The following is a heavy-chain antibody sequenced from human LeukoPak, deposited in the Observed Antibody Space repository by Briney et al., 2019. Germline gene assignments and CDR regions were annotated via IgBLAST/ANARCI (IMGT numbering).Heavy chain of an antibody. CDR2: IYNSGTT. D-gene: IGHD1-26*01. Sequence: SETLPLTCTVSGGSFSSYYWTWIRQPAGKGLEWIGRIYNSGTTNYSPSLESRVTMSLDTSKNRFSLSLSSVTAADTAVYYCARDRLGATGHWRIDVWGRGTLVTVSS. CDR3: ARDRLGATGHWRIDV. CDR1: GGSFSSYY. V-gene: IGHV4-4*07. J-gene: IGHJ2*01.